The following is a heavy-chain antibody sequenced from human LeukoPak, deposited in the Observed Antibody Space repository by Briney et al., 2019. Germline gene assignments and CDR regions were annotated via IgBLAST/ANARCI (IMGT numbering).Heavy chain of an antibody. CDR1: GFTFSSYA. V-gene: IGHV3-23*01. CDR2: ISGSGGST. D-gene: IGHD2-21*02. Sequence: GGSLRLSCAASGFTFSSYAMSWVRQAPGKGLEWVSAISGSGGSTYYADSVKGRFTISRDNSKNTLYLQMNGLRAEDTAVYYCAKEFIVVVTASHRGYFDYWGQGTLVTVSS. CDR3: AKEFIVVVTASHRGYFDY. J-gene: IGHJ4*02.